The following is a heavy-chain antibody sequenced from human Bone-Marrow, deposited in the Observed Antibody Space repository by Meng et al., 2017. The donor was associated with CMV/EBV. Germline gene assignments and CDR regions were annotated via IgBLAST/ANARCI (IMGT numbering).Heavy chain of an antibody. J-gene: IGHJ3*02. CDR3: ARETPPGIFGPNGAFDI. D-gene: IGHD3/OR15-3a*01. CDR2: IYYSGST. Sequence: GSLRLSCTVSGGSISSYYWSWIRQPPGKGLEWIGYIYYSGSTNYNPSLKSRVTISVDTSKNQFSLKLSSVTAADTAVYYCARETPPGIFGPNGAFDIWGQGTMVTVSS. V-gene: IGHV4-59*01. CDR1: GGSISSYY.